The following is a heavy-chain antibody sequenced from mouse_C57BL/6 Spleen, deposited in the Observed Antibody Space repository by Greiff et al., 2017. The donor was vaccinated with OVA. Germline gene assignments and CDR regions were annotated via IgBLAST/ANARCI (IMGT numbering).Heavy chain of an antibody. CDR3: ARDPVGPRYFDV. J-gene: IGHJ1*03. Sequence: EVHLVESEGGLVQPGSSMKLSCTASGFTFSDYYMAWVRQVPEKGLEWVANINYDGSSTYYLDSLKSRFIISRDNAKNILYLQMSSLKSEDTATYYCARDPVGPRYFDVWGTGTTVTVSS. CDR1: GFTFSDYY. CDR2: INYDGSST. V-gene: IGHV5-16*01.